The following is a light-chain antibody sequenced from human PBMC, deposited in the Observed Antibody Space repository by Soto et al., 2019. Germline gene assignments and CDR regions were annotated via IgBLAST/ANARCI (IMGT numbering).Light chain of an antibody. Sequence: ALTQPPSASGSLGQSVTISCTGTSSDVGAYNYVSWYQQHPGKAPKLMIYEVTRRPSGVPDRFSGSKSGNTASLNVSGLQAEDEADYYCCSYADNTDYVFGTGTKVTVL. CDR2: EVT. J-gene: IGLJ1*01. CDR1: SSDVGAYNY. V-gene: IGLV2-8*01. CDR3: CSYADNTDYV.